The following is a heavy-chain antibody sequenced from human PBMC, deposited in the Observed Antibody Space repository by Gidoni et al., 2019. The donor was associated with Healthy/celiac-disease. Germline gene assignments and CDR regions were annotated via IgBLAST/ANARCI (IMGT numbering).Heavy chain of an antibody. CDR1: GYSISSGYY. CDR2: IYHSGST. V-gene: IGHV4-38-2*01. Sequence: QVQLQESGPGLVKPSETLSLTCAVSGYSISSGYYWGWIRQPPGKGLEWIGSIYHSGSTYYNPSLKSRVTISVDTSKNQFSLKLSSVTAADTAVYYCARGVTRITMVRGVHRFDPWGQGTLVTVSS. CDR3: ARGVTRITMVRGVHRFDP. J-gene: IGHJ5*02. D-gene: IGHD3-10*01.